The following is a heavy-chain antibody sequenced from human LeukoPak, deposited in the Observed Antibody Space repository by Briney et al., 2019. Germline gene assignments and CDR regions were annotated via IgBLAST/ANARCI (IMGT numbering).Heavy chain of an antibody. D-gene: IGHD5-18*01. CDR2: IYYSGRT. CDR1: GRSFSGYY. V-gene: IGHV4-59*01. Sequence: PSETLSLPCAVYGRSFSGYYWSWIPQPPAKGLEWIGYIYYSGRTSYNPSLPSPITISVDTSKNHFALTLRSVTAADTAVYYCARGQKYRNGYTVTELGSGYFDYWGQGTLVTVSS. J-gene: IGHJ4*02. CDR3: ARGQKYRNGYTVTELGSGYFDY.